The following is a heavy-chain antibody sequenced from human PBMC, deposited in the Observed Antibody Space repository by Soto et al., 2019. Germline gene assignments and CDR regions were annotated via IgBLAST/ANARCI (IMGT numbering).Heavy chain of an antibody. CDR2: IYTSGST. CDR3: AKTYYYGSGDDAGHNWFDP. Sequence: SETLSLTCTVSGGSISSYYWSWIRQPAGKGLEWIGRIYTSGSTNYNPSLKSRVTMSGDTSKNQISRKLSSVTAADTAVYCCAKTYYYGSGDDAGHNWFDPWGKGTLVTVSS. J-gene: IGHJ5*02. V-gene: IGHV4-4*07. CDR1: GGSISSYY. D-gene: IGHD3-10*01.